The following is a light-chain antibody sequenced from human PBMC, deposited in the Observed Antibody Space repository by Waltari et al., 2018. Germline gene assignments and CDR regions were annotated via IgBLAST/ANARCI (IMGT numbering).Light chain of an antibody. CDR3: QQLNSYPLT. CDR1: QGISSY. J-gene: IGKJ4*01. V-gene: IGKV1-9*01. CDR2: AAS. Sequence: DIQLTQSPSFLSASVGDRVTITCRASQGISSYLALYQQKPGKAPKILIYAASTLQSGFPSRFSGSGSGTEFTLTISSLQPEDFATYYCQQLNSYPLTFGGGTKVEIK.